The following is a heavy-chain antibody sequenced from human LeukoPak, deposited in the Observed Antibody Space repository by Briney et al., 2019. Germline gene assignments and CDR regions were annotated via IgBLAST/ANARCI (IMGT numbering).Heavy chain of an antibody. Sequence: SVTVSFKASGGTFISYAISWVRQAPGQGREWMGGIIPIFGTANYAQKFQGRVTITTDESTSTAYMELSRLRSEDTAGYYCAKEIPSGIYYDSGGYPVVKWGQGTMVTVSS. CDR1: GGTFISYA. CDR2: IIPIFGTA. V-gene: IGHV1-69*05. D-gene: IGHD3-22*01. CDR3: AKEIPSGIYYDSGGYPVVK. J-gene: IGHJ3*01.